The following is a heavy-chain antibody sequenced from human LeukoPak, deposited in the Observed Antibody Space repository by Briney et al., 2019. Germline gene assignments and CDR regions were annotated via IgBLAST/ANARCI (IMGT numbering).Heavy chain of an antibody. CDR2: ISGSGGST. Sequence: PGGSLRLSCAASAFTFSTYAMSCVRQAPGKGLEWVSAISGSGGSTHYADSVRGRFTISRDNSKSTLYLQMNSLRAEDTAIYYCAKMPAYYYDSSGYAFHFDYWGQGTLVTVSS. CDR3: AKMPAYYYDSSGYAFHFDY. D-gene: IGHD3-22*01. J-gene: IGHJ4*02. V-gene: IGHV3-23*01. CDR1: AFTFSTYA.